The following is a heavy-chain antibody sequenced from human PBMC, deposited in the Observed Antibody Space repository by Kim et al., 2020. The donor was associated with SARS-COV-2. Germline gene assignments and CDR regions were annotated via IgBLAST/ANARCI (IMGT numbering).Heavy chain of an antibody. CDR2: IYYSGST. V-gene: IGHV4-59*01. CDR3: ARAGPGGATILWYFDY. J-gene: IGHJ4*02. CDR1: GGSISSYY. D-gene: IGHD1-26*01. Sequence: SETLSLTCTVSGGSISSYYWSWIRQPPGKGLEWIGYIYYSGSTNYNPSLKSRVTISVDTSKNQFSLKLSSVTAADTAVYYCARAGPGGATILWYFDYWGQGTLVTVSS.